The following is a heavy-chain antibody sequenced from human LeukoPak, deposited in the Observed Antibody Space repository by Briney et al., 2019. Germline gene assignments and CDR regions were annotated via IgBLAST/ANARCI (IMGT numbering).Heavy chain of an antibody. CDR3: AREVVAGFSDALDI. J-gene: IGHJ3*02. CDR1: GFTLSRYW. D-gene: IGHD2-15*01. Sequence: GGSLRLSCAASGFTLSRYWMSWVRQAPGKGLEWVANIKQDGSEKDYVDSVKGRFTISRDNAKNSLYLQMNSLRAEDTAVYYCAREVVAGFSDALDIWGQGTMVTVSS. V-gene: IGHV3-7*01. CDR2: IKQDGSEK.